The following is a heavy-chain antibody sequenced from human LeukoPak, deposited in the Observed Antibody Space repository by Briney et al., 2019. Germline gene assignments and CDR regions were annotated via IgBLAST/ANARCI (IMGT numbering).Heavy chain of an antibody. CDR2: VYHSGTT. CDR1: GYSINTGRY. CDR3: ARSLSTAGIDF. V-gene: IGHV4-38-2*01. J-gene: IGHJ4*02. D-gene: IGHD2-2*01. Sequence: SETLSLTCVVSGYSINTGRYWGWIRQPPGKGLEWIGSVYHSGTTFYNPSLKSRLTISVDTSKNQFSLNLRSVTAADTAVYYCARSLSTAGIDFWGQGTLVTVSS.